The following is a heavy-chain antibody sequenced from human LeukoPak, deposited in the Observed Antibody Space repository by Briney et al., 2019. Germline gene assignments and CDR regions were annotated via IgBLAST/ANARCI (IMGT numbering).Heavy chain of an antibody. V-gene: IGHV3-7*01. CDR1: GFSFSSYW. J-gene: IGHJ4*02. D-gene: IGHD5-18*01. CDR2: IKQDGTEK. CDR3: ARDPSRGYTYGYGDY. Sequence: PGGSLRLSCAASGFSFSSYWMNWFRQPPGKGLEWVANIKQDGTEKYYVDSVKGRFTISRDNAKESLYLQMNSLRAEDTGVYYCARDPSRGYTYGYGDYWGQGILVTVSS.